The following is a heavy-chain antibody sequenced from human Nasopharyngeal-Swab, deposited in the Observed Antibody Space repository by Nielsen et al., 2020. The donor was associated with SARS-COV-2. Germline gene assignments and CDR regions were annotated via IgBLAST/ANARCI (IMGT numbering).Heavy chain of an antibody. CDR2: IYYSGST. CDR3: ARDLNPNSSGWLPYYYHGMDI. V-gene: IGHV4-59*01. D-gene: IGHD6-19*01. J-gene: IGHJ6*02. Sequence: WIRQPPGKGLEWIGYIYYSGSTNYSPSLKSRVTISVDTSKNQFSLKLSSVTAADTAVYYCARDLNPNSSGWLPYYYHGMDIWGQGTTVTVSS.